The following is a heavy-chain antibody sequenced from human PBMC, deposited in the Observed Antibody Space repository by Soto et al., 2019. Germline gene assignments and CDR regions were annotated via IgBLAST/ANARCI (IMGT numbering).Heavy chain of an antibody. CDR2: IRSKAYGGTT. CDR1: GFTFGYYA. V-gene: IGHV3-49*03. D-gene: IGHD3-3*01. CDR3: TRESEYDXWSGYYPPRHYYYGMDV. J-gene: IGHJ6*02. Sequence: PGGSLRLSCTASGFTFGYYAMSWFRQAPGKGLEWVGFIRSKAYGGTTEYAASVKGRFTISRDDSKSIAYLQMNSLKTEDTAVYYCTRESEYDXWSGYYPPRHYYYGMDVWGQGTTVTVSS.